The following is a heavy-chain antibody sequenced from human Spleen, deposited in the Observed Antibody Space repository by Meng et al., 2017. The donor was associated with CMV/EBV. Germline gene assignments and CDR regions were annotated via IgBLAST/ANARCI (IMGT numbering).Heavy chain of an antibody. D-gene: IGHD6-6*01. V-gene: IGHV6-1*01. CDR3: ARTSIAARRDFDY. J-gene: IGHJ4*02. CDR2: TYYRSKWYN. Sequence: QVQLHQSGPGLVXXXXXLSLTCXXSGDSVSSNSAAWNWIRQSPSRGLEWLGRTYYRSKWYNDYAVSVKSRITINPDTSKNQFSLQLNSVTPEDTAVYYCARTSIAARRDFDYWGQGTLVTVSS. CDR1: GDSVSSNSAA.